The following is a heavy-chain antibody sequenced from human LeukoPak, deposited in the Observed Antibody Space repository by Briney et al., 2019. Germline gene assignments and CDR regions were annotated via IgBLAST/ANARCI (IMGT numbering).Heavy chain of an antibody. D-gene: IGHD6-19*01. J-gene: IGHJ4*02. CDR2: ISSSSGYI. V-gene: IGHV3-21*01. CDR1: GFTFSSYS. CDR3: ARDLEGQWLVEGGYFDY. Sequence: GGSLRLSCAASGFTFSSYSMNWVRQAPGKGLEWVSSISSSSGYIYYADSVKGRFTISRDNAKNSLYLQMNSLRAEDTAVYYCARDLEGQWLVEGGYFDYWGQGTLVTVSS.